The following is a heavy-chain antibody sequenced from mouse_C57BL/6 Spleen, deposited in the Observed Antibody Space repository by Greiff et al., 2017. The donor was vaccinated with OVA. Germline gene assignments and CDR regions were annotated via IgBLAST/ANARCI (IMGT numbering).Heavy chain of an antibody. Sequence: VQLQQQSGPELVKPGASVKMSCKASGYTFTDYNMHWVKQSHGKSLEWIGYINPNNGGTSYNQKFKGKATLTVNKSSSTAYMELRSLTSEDSAVYYCARGGGYAYFDYWGQGTTLTVSS. D-gene: IGHD2-2*01. V-gene: IGHV1-22*01. CDR3: ARGGGYAYFDY. J-gene: IGHJ2*01. CDR2: INPNNGGT. CDR1: GYTFTDYN.